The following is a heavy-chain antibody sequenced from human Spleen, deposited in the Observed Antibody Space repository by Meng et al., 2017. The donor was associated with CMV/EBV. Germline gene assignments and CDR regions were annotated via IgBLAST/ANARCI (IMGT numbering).Heavy chain of an antibody. J-gene: IGHJ5*02. CDR1: GFSLSNARMG. V-gene: IGHV4-4*02. CDR3: ARVSRGGFDP. Sequence: SGPTLVKPTETLTLTCTVSGFSLSNARMGVSWIRQPPGKGLEWIGEINHSGSTNYNPSLKSRVTISVDTSKNQFSLKLSSVTAADTAVYYCARVSRGGFDPWGQGTLVTVSS. D-gene: IGHD2-15*01. CDR2: INHSGST.